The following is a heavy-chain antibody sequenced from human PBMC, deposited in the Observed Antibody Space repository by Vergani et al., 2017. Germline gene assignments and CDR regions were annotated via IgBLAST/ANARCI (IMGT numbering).Heavy chain of an antibody. D-gene: IGHD3-22*01. V-gene: IGHV3-9*01. CDR2: ISWNSGSI. Sequence: EVQLVESGGGLVQPGGSLRLSCAASGFTFDDYAMHWVRQAPGKGLEWVSGISWNSGSIGYADSVKGRFTISRDNAKNSLYLQMNSLRAEDTAVYYCAKDDYYDSSVMDAFDIWGQGTMVTVSS. J-gene: IGHJ3*02. CDR3: AKDDYYDSSVMDAFDI. CDR1: GFTFDDYA.